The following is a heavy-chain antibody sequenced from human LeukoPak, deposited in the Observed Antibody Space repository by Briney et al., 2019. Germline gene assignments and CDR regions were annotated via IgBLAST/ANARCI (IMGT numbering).Heavy chain of an antibody. J-gene: IGHJ4*02. CDR3: ARDRVREMATITDY. CDR1: GGTFSSYA. D-gene: IGHD5-24*01. CDR2: IIPIFGTA. V-gene: IGHV1-69*06. Sequence: SVKVSCKASGGTFSSYAISWVRQAPGQGLEWMGGIIPIFGTANYAQKFQGRVTITADKSTSTAYMELSSLRSEDTAVYYCARDRVREMATITDYWGQGTLVTVSS.